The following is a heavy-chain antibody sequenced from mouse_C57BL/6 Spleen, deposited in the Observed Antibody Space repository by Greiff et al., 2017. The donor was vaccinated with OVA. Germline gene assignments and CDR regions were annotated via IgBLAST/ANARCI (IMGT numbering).Heavy chain of an antibody. CDR2: IHPSDSDT. CDR1: GYTFTSYW. CDR3: AIIEGEDYSNHGGDY. J-gene: IGHJ2*01. V-gene: IGHV1-74*01. Sequence: VQLQQPGAELVKPGASVKVSCKASGYTFTSYWMHWVKQRPGQGLEWIGRIHPSDSDTNYNQKFKGKATLTVDKSSSSAYMQLSSLTSEDSAVYYCAIIEGEDYSNHGGDYWGQGTTLTVSS. D-gene: IGHD2-5*01.